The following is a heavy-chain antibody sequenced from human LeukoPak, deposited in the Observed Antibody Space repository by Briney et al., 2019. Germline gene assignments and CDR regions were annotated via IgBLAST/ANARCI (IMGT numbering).Heavy chain of an antibody. J-gene: IGHJ6*02. CDR2: ISYDGSNK. V-gene: IGHV3-30*18. CDR1: GFTFSSYG. CDR3: AKDRDVYGMDV. Sequence: GGSLRLSCAASGFTFSSYGMHWVRQAPGKGLEWVAVISYDGSNKYYADSVKGRFTISRDNSKNTLYLQMNSLRAEDTAVYYCAKDRDVYGMDVWGQGTTVTVSS.